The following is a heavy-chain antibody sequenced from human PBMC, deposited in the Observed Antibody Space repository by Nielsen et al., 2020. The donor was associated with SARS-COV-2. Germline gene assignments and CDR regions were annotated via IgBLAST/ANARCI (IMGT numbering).Heavy chain of an antibody. CDR3: AREAMLGGFDP. J-gene: IGHJ5*02. D-gene: IGHD2-8*01. CDR1: GYTFTNNY. V-gene: IGHV1-46*01. Sequence: ASVKVSCKASGYTFTNNYMHWVRQAPGQGLEWMGLINPTNGGTTYAQKFLGTVTMTRDTSTSTVYMELSSLRSDDTAVYYCAREAMLGGFDPWGQGTLVTVSS. CDR2: INPTNGGT.